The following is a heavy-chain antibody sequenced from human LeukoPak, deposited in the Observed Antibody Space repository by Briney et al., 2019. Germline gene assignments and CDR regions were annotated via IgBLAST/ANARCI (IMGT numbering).Heavy chain of an antibody. CDR1: GFTFSSYA. D-gene: IGHD4-17*01. Sequence: GGSLRLPGPASGFTFSSYAMSWVGQAPGKGLEWVSVIISSGSTTFYADSVKGRFTISRDKSKNTLYLQMNSLRAGDTAVYYCARYSNPPLRGVTTGYYYYYGMDVWGQGTTVSVSS. CDR3: ARYSNPPLRGVTTGYYYYYGMDV. CDR2: IISSGSTT. V-gene: IGHV3-23*01. J-gene: IGHJ6*02.